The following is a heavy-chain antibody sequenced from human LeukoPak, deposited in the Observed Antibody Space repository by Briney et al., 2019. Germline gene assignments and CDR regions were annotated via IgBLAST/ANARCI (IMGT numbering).Heavy chain of an antibody. V-gene: IGHV4-39*07. CDR3: AKGAGGFSYYNWFDP. CDR2: IYYSGTT. J-gene: IGHJ5*02. D-gene: IGHD5-18*01. CDR1: DGSISSGYYY. Sequence: SETLSLTCSVSDGSISSGYYYWAWIRQPPGKGPEWIGSIYYSGTTHYNPSLESRVTISVDTSKNQFSLKLASVTAADTAIYYCAKGAGGFSYYNWFDPWGQGTLVTVSS.